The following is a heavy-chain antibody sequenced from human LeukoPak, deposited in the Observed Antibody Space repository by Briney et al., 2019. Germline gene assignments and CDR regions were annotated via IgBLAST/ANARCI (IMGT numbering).Heavy chain of an antibody. J-gene: IGHJ4*02. Sequence: ASVKVSCKASGYTFTSYGISWARQAPGQGLEWMGWISAYNGNTNYAQKLQGRVTMTTDTSTSTAYMELRSLRSDNTAVYYCARDTPTYYYDSSGYYPFDYWGQGTLVTVSS. D-gene: IGHD3-22*01. CDR3: ARDTPTYYYDSSGYYPFDY. V-gene: IGHV1-18*01. CDR2: ISAYNGNT. CDR1: GYTFTSYG.